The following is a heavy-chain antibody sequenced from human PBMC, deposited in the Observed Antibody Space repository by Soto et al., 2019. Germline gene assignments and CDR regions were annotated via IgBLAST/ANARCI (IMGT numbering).Heavy chain of an antibody. D-gene: IGHD2-15*01. CDR3: ARALGRRVFHGWLDP. CDR1: GDSISSPNW. CDR2: VFHSGGT. Sequence: QVQLQESGPGLVKPSGTLSLTCAVSGDSISSPNWWGWVRQPPGQGLEWIGEVFHSGGTNYNPSLKSRITLSVDKSKTQFSLILTSVTAADTAIYYCARALGRRVFHGWLDPWGQGTLVTVTS. J-gene: IGHJ5*02. V-gene: IGHV4-4*02.